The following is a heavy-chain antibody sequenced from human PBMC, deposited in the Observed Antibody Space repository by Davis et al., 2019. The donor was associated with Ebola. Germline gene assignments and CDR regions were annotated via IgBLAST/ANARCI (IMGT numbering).Heavy chain of an antibody. CDR3: AKGGGIAATLDY. Sequence: SLKISCAASGFTFDDYAMHWVRQAPGKGLEWVSGISWNSGSIGYADSVKGRFTISRDNAKNSLYLQMNSLRAEDTALYYCAKGGGIAATLDYWGQGTLVTVSS. J-gene: IGHJ4*02. CDR2: ISWNSGSI. V-gene: IGHV3-9*01. CDR1: GFTFDDYA. D-gene: IGHD6-13*01.